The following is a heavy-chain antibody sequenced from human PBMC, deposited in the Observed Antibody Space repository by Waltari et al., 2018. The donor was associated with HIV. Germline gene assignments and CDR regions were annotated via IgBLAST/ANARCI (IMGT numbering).Heavy chain of an antibody. CDR3: ATQDYYSSGTH. CDR2: INHSGGT. CDR1: GGSFSNYY. D-gene: IGHD3-10*01. Sequence: QVQLQQWGAGLLKPSETLSLTCGVYGGSFSNYYWSWIRQPPGKGLEWIGEINHSGGTNYNPSLKSRVTISVDTSKNQFSLNLSSVTAADTAVYYCATQDYYSSGTHWGQGTLVTVSS. J-gene: IGHJ4*02. V-gene: IGHV4-34*01.